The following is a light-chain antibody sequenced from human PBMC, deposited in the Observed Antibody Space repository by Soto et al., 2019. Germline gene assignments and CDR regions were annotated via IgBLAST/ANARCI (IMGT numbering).Light chain of an antibody. CDR3: QQYGGSPPEYP. J-gene: IGKJ2*01. CDR2: GAS. CDR1: QSVSSSC. Sequence: EIVLTQSPGTLSLSPGERATLSCRARQSVSSSCLAWYQQKPGQAPRLLIYGASSRPTGIPDRFSGSGSGTEFTLTISRLEPEDFAVYYCQQYGGSPPEYPFGQGTKLEIK. V-gene: IGKV3-20*01.